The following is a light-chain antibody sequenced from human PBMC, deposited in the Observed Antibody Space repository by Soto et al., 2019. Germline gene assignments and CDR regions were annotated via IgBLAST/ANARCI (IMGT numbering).Light chain of an antibody. CDR1: QSVSSN. CDR3: QQYNNWPPLLT. CDR2: GAS. J-gene: IGKJ4*01. V-gene: IGKV3-15*01. Sequence: EIVMTQSPAPLSVSPGERATLSCRASQSVSSNLAWYQQKPGQAPRLLIYGASTRATGIPARFSGSGSGTECTLTISSLQSEDFAVYYWQQYNNWPPLLTFGGGTKVEIK.